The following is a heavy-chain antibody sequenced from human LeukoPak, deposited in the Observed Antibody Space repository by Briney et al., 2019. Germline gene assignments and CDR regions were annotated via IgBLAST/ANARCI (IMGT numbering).Heavy chain of an antibody. V-gene: IGHV3-21*01. CDR3: ARGKGYSGYDYNY. Sequence: GGSLRLPCAASGFTLSSYWMNWVRQAPGKGLEWVSSISSSSSYIYYADSVKGRFTISRDNAKNSLYLQMNSLRAEDTAVYYCARGKGYSGYDYNYWGQGTLVTVSS. CDR1: GFTLSSYW. J-gene: IGHJ4*02. CDR2: ISSSSSYI. D-gene: IGHD5-12*01.